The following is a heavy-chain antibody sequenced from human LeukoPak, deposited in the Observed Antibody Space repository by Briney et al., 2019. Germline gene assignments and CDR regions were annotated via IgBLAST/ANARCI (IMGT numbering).Heavy chain of an antibody. D-gene: IGHD5-24*01. CDR3: ARDGYTSAAFDY. Sequence: GGSLRLSCAVSGFTFKTYNMHWVRQAPGKGLEYVSTVSSNGGSTYYANSVKGRFTISRDNSKNTLYLHLGSLRVEDMAVYYCARDGYTSAAFDYWGQGALVTVSS. CDR2: VSSNGGST. CDR1: GFTFKTYN. V-gene: IGHV3-64*01. J-gene: IGHJ4*02.